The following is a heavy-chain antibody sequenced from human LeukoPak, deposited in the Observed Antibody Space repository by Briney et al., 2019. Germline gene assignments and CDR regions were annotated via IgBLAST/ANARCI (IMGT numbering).Heavy chain of an antibody. J-gene: IGHJ3*02. D-gene: IGHD3-10*01. Sequence: GGSLRLSCAALGIIVSSNYMGWFRQAPGKGLDWFSVIYSGGRTYYADSVKGRFTITRDNSRNTLYLQMNSLRAEDTAVYYCARGLGRELDGAFDIWGQGKMVTVSS. CDR1: GIIVSSNY. CDR2: IYSGGRT. V-gene: IGHV3-53*01. CDR3: ARGLGRELDGAFDI.